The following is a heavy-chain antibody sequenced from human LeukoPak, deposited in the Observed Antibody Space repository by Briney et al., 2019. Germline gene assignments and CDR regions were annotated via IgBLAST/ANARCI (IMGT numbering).Heavy chain of an antibody. V-gene: IGHV3-30*18. D-gene: IGHD3-22*01. Sequence: GGSLRLSCAASGFTFSSYGMHWVRQAPGKGLEWVAVISYDGSNKYYADSVKGRFTISRDNSKNTLYLQMNSLRAEDTAVYYCAKSHHYDSTKPSPYYFDYWGQGTLVTVSS. CDR1: GFTFSSYG. J-gene: IGHJ4*02. CDR2: ISYDGSNK. CDR3: AKSHHYDSTKPSPYYFDY.